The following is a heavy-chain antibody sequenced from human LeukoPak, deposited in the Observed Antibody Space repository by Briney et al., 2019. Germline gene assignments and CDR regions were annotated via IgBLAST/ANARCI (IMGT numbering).Heavy chain of an antibody. D-gene: IGHD6-6*01. CDR3: ARDPNIAARDY. V-gene: IGHV1-8*01. CDR2: MNPNSGNT. Sequence: PGGSVKVSCKASGYTFTSYDINWVRQAPGQGLEWMGWMNPNSGNTGYPQKFQGRLTMTSNTSIRTAYMELSSLRSEDTAVYYCARDPNIAARDYWGQGTLVTVSS. CDR1: GYTFTSYD. J-gene: IGHJ4*02.